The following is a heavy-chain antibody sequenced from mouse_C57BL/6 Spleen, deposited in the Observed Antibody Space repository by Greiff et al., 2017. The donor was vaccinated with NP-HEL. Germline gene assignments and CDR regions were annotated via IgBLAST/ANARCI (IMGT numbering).Heavy chain of an antibody. Sequence: QVQLQQPGAELVRPGTSVKLSCKASGYTFTSYWMHWVKQRPGQGLEWIGVIDPSDSYTNYNQKFKGKATLTVDTSSSTAYMQLSSLTSEASAVYYGASFTTVVDPFAYWGQGTLVTVSA. CDR3: ASFTTVVDPFAY. D-gene: IGHD1-1*01. J-gene: IGHJ3*01. CDR2: IDPSDSYT. V-gene: IGHV1-59*01. CDR1: GYTFTSYW.